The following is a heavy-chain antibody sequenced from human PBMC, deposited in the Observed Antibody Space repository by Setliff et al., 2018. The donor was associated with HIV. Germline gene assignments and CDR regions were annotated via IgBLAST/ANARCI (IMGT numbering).Heavy chain of an antibody. CDR2: IDTTGDT. CDR1: GFTFSSYD. V-gene: IGHV3-13*01. CDR3: AKEASDTAMVGAFDI. D-gene: IGHD5-18*01. Sequence: RGSLRLSCTASGFTFSSYDMHWVRQSTGKSLEWVSSIDTTGDTFYADSVKGRFTISRDNSKNTLYLQMNSLRAEDTAVYYCAKEASDTAMVGAFDIWGQGTMVTVSS. J-gene: IGHJ3*02.